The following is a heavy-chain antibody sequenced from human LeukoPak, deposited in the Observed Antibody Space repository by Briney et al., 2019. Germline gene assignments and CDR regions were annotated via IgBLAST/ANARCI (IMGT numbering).Heavy chain of an antibody. J-gene: IGHJ4*02. D-gene: IGHD2-21*02. Sequence: ASVKVSCRASGYIFTDYAILWVRQAPGQRLEWLGWINAGNGNTKYSQNIQGRVTLTRDTSATTASMEMNSLRSEDTALYYCARGRWSATTASYYLDFWGLGTLVTVSS. V-gene: IGHV1-3*01. CDR1: GYIFTDYA. CDR2: INAGNGNT. CDR3: ARGRWSATTASYYLDF.